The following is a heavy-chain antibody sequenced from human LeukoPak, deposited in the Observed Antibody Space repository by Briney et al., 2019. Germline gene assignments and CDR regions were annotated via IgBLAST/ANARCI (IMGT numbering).Heavy chain of an antibody. CDR3: ARVDPTVAFDY. Sequence: QPGRCLRLSSAASGFTFCSYWTHWVRHAPRKGLVWVSRINSDVSSTSYADSVKGRFTISSDNAKNTLYLQMNSLRAEETAVYYCARVDPTVAFDYWGQGTLVTVSS. J-gene: IGHJ4*02. D-gene: IGHD4-23*01. V-gene: IGHV3-74*01. CDR2: INSDVSST. CDR1: GFTFCSYW.